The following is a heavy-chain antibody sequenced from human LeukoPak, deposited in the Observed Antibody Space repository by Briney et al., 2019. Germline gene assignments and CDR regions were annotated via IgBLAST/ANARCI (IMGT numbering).Heavy chain of an antibody. CDR3: AKSRNYGTLFDY. CDR2: IRSDGGDK. D-gene: IGHD1-7*01. J-gene: IGHJ4*02. V-gene: IGHV3-30*02. Sequence: TGGSLGLSCAASGFTFRTYGMHWVRQAPGKGLEWVAFIRSDGGDKYYADSVKGRFTISRDNSKNTLYVQMNNLRPEDTAVYFCAKSRNYGTLFDYWGQGTLVTVSS. CDR1: GFTFRTYG.